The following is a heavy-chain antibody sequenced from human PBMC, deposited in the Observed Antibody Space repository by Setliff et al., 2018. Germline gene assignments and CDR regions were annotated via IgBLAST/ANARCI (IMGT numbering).Heavy chain of an antibody. J-gene: IGHJ4*02. Sequence: SETLSLTCTVSGGSISSSSYYWGWIRQPPGKGLEYIGYIYTSGTTKYNPSLKSRVTISIDTSKSQFSLNLSSVTAADTAVYYCARIAYGSGSYYFDYWGQGTLVTVSS. D-gene: IGHD3-10*01. CDR3: ARIAYGSGSYYFDY. V-gene: IGHV4-61*05. CDR2: IYTSGTT. CDR1: GGSISSSSYY.